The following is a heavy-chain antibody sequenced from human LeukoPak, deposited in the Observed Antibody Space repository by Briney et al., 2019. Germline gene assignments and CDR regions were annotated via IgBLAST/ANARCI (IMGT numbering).Heavy chain of an antibody. V-gene: IGHV1-18*01. CDR1: GYTVTAYG. D-gene: IGHD3-10*01. J-gene: IGHJ3*01. CDR3: ARDRGGREILLWFGELSTAFDV. CDR2: ISAYNGNT. Sequence: ASGNLCCKPAGYTVTAYGVSCGRQAPGEGREWRGWISAYNGNTIDAQKRHGRGTMTTDTSTRTASMELGSLRSEDTDVYYCARDRGGREILLWFGELSTAFDVWGQGTMVTVSS.